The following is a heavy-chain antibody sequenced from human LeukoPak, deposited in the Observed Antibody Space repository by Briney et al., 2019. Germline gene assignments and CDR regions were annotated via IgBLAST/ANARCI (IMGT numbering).Heavy chain of an antibody. V-gene: IGHV3-30-3*01. Sequence: PGRSLRLSCAASGFTFSSYAMHWVRQAPGKGLEGVAVISYDGSNKYYADSVKGRFTISRDNSKNTLYLQMNSLRAEDRAVYYCAREGVTWIQLWSFDYWGQGTLVTVSS. CDR1: GFTFSSYA. J-gene: IGHJ4*02. CDR3: AREGVTWIQLWSFDY. CDR2: ISYDGSNK. D-gene: IGHD5-18*01.